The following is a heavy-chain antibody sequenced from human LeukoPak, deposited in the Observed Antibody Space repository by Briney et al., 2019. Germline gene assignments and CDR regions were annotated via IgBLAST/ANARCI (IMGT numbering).Heavy chain of an antibody. Sequence: PGGSLRLSCEASGFSFSTSGVHWVRQAPGKGLEWMAVISKDGRKNHYADSVKGRCTISRDNSKSTLFLQMNSLRPEDTAIYYCARDLLNYGSAYYDVGIFDSWGQGTLVTVSS. CDR1: GFSFSTSG. CDR3: ARDLLNYGSAYYDVGIFDS. CDR2: ISKDGRKN. D-gene: IGHD3-10*01. V-gene: IGHV3-30*04. J-gene: IGHJ4*02.